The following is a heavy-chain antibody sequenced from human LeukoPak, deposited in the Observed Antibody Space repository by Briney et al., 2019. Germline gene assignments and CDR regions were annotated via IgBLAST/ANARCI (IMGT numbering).Heavy chain of an antibody. CDR1: GYTFTSYD. Sequence: ASVKVSCKASGYTFTSYDINWVRQATGQGLEWMGWMDPNSGNTGYAQKFQGRVTMTRNTSISTAYMELSSLRSEDTAVYYCYANSSVLSPKNYYGMDVWGQGTTVTVSS. J-gene: IGHJ6*02. V-gene: IGHV1-8*01. CDR2: MDPNSGNT. CDR3: YANSSVLSPKNYYGMDV. D-gene: IGHD6-13*01.